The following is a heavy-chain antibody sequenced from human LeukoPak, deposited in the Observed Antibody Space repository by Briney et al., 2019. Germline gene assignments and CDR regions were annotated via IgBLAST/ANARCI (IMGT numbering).Heavy chain of an antibody. V-gene: IGHV5-51*01. J-gene: IGHJ6*03. Sequence: GESLKISCKGSGYSFTSYWIGWVRQMPGKGLEWMGIIYPGDSDTRYSPSLQGQVTISADKSIGTAYLQWSSLKASDSAMYYCERQNSGYDWGYSHYYYMDVWGKGTTVTVSS. CDR1: GYSFTSYW. D-gene: IGHD5-12*01. CDR2: IYPGDSDT. CDR3: ERQNSGYDWGYSHYYYMDV.